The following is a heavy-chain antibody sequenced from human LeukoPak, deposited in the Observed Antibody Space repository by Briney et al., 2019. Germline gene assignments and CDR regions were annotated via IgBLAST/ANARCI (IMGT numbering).Heavy chain of an antibody. J-gene: IGHJ4*02. D-gene: IGHD6-6*01. Sequence: GASVNVSCKASGGTFSSYAISWVRQAPGQGLEWMGGIIPIFGTANYAQKFQGRVTITADESTSTAYMELSSLRSEDTAVYYCAIGRIAARGRGGFDYWGQGTLVTVSS. CDR3: AIGRIAARGRGGFDY. V-gene: IGHV1-69*13. CDR2: IIPIFGTA. CDR1: GGTFSSYA.